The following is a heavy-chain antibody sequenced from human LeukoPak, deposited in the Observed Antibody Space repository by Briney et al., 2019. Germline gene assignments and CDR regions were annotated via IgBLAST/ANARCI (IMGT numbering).Heavy chain of an antibody. V-gene: IGHV1-69*04. CDR2: IIPILGIA. CDR1: GGTFSSYA. D-gene: IGHD3-22*01. Sequence: GASVKVSCKASGGTFSSYAISWVRQAPGQGLEWMGRIIPILGIANYAQKFQGRVTITADKSTSTAYMELSSLRSEDTAVYYCARPLLDYYDSSGYGAFDIWGQGTMVTVSS. J-gene: IGHJ3*02. CDR3: ARPLLDYYDSSGYGAFDI.